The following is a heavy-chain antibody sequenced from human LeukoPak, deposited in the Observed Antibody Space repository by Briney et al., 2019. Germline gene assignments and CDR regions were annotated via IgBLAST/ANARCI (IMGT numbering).Heavy chain of an antibody. Sequence: SETLSLTCAVYGGSFSGYYWSWIRQPPGKGLEWIGEINHSGSTNYNPSLESRVTISVDTSKNQFSLKLSSVTAADTAVYYCARGDGMRSRYSYMSRPFDYWGQGTLVTVSS. V-gene: IGHV4-34*01. J-gene: IGHJ4*02. D-gene: IGHD5-18*01. CDR1: GGSFSGYY. CDR3: ARGDGMRSRYSYMSRPFDY. CDR2: INHSGST.